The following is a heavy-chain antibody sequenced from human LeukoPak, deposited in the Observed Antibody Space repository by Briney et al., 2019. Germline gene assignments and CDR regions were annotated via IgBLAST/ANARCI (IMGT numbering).Heavy chain of an antibody. D-gene: IGHD7-27*01. CDR2: IYCTGSS. CDR3: ASRKLGNDY. CDR1: GGSVSDYY. J-gene: IGHJ4*01. V-gene: IGHV4-59*02. Sequence: SETLSLTCTVSGGSVSDYYWSWIRQSPGKGLEWIGYIYCTGSSSYNPSLRSRVTISADTSKNQFSLKLSSVTAADTAVYYCASRKLGNDYWGQGTLVTVSS.